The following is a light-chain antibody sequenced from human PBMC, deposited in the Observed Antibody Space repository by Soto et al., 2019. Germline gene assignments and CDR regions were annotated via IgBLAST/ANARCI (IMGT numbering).Light chain of an antibody. Sequence: IQMTQSPSSLSASVGDRVTITCRASQGIDSSFAWYQQKPGKAPKLLIYGASTLQSGVPSRFSGTGSGTDFTLTISSLQPEDFATYYCLQDNNYPWTFGQGTKVDIK. V-gene: IGKV1-6*01. CDR1: QGIDSS. CDR3: LQDNNYPWT. CDR2: GAS. J-gene: IGKJ1*01.